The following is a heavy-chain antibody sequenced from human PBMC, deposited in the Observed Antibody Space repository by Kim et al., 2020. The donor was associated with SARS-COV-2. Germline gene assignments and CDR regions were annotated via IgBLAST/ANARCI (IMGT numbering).Heavy chain of an antibody. J-gene: IGHJ4*02. V-gene: IGHV3-11*01. Sequence: GNTMSYAESVNGRFSISRDNAKNSLSLQMNSLTPEDTAVYYCVREPANWGQGTLVTVSS. CDR3: VREPAN. CDR2: GNTM.